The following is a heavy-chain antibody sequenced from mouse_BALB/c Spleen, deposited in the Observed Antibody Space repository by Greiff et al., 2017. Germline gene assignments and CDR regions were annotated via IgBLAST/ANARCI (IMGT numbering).Heavy chain of an antibody. V-gene: IGHV1-87*01. CDR3: ARSTMIPY. CDR2: IYPGDGDT. D-gene: IGHD2-4*01. CDR1: GYTFTSYW. J-gene: IGHJ3*01. Sequence: QVQLQQSGAELARPGASVKLSCKASGYTFTSYWMQWVKQRPGQGLEWIGAIYPGDGDTRYTQKFKGKATLTADKSSSTAYMQLSSLASEDSAVYYCARSTMIPYWGQGTLVTVSA.